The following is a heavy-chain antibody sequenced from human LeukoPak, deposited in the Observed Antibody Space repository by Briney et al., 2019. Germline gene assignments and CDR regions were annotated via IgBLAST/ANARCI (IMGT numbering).Heavy chain of an antibody. Sequence: GGSLRLSCAASGFTFGSYAMHWVRQAPGKGLEYVSAISSNGGSTYYANSVKGRFTISRDNSKNTLYLQMGSLRAEDMAVYYCARCKWSGSYFWFDPWGQGTLVTVSS. J-gene: IGHJ5*02. CDR2: ISSNGGST. CDR3: ARCKWSGSYFWFDP. D-gene: IGHD1-26*01. CDR1: GFTFGSYA. V-gene: IGHV3-64*01.